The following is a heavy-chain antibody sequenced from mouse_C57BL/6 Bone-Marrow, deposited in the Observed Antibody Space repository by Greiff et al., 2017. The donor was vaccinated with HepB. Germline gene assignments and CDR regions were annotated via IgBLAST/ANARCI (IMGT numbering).Heavy chain of an antibody. D-gene: IGHD2-3*01. CDR2: IRNKANNHAT. CDR1: GFTFSDAW. V-gene: IGHV6-6*01. Sequence: EVKLMESGGGLVQPGGSMKLSCAASGFTFSDAWMDWVRQSPEKGLEWVAEIRNKANNHATYYAESVKGRFTISRDDSKSSVYLQMNSLRAEDTGIYYCTRQDDGYRAWFAYWGQGTLVTVSA. CDR3: TRQDDGYRAWFAY. J-gene: IGHJ3*01.